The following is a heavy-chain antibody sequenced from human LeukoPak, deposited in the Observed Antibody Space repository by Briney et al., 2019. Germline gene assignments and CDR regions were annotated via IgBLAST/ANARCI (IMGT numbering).Heavy chain of an antibody. V-gene: IGHV3-48*04. J-gene: IGHJ4*02. CDR3: ATGIAAAGHGY. CDR1: GFTFSSYS. CDR2: ISSSSSTI. D-gene: IGHD6-13*01. Sequence: GGSLKLSCAASGFTFSSYSMNWVRQAPGKGLEWVSYISSSSSTIYCADSVKGRFTISRDNAKNSLYLQMNSLRAEDTAVYYCATGIAAAGHGYWGQGTLVTVSS.